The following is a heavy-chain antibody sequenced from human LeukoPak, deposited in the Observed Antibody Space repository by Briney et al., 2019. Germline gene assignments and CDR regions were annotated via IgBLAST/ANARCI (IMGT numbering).Heavy chain of an antibody. V-gene: IGHV3-11*01. Sequence: PGGSLGLSCAASGFTFSDYYMSWIRQAPGKGLEWVSYISSSGSTIYYADSVKGRFTISRDNAKNSLYLQMNSLRAEDTAVYYCARSLAAAVDNWFDPWGQGTLVTVSS. CDR1: GFTFSDYY. J-gene: IGHJ5*02. CDR2: ISSSGSTI. CDR3: ARSLAAAVDNWFDP. D-gene: IGHD6-13*01.